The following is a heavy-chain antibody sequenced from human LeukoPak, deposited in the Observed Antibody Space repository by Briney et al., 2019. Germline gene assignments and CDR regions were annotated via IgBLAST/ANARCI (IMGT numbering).Heavy chain of an antibody. CDR3: SRNPTAYNWFDP. Sequence: GGSLRLSCAASGFTFSSYSMNWVRQAPGRGLEWVSYISSSSSTIYYSDSVKGRFTISRDNAKNSLYLQMNSLRAEDTAVYFCSRNPTAYNWFDPWGQGTLVTVSS. V-gene: IGHV3-48*01. CDR2: ISSSSSTI. J-gene: IGHJ5*02. CDR1: GFTFSSYS. D-gene: IGHD1-14*01.